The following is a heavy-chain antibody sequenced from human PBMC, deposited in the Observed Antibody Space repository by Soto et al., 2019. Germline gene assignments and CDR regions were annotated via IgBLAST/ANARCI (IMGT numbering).Heavy chain of an antibody. CDR1: GYTFTSYG. D-gene: IGHD1-1*01. J-gene: IGHJ6*03. CDR3: ARDNWNSVYYYYYYMDV. V-gene: IGHV1-18*01. CDR2: ISAYNGNT. Sequence: ASVKVSCKASGYTFTSYGISWVRQAPGQGLEWMGWISAYNGNTNYAQKLQGRVTMTTDTSTSTAYMELRSLRSDDTAVYYCARDNWNSVYYYYYYMDVWGKGTTVTVSS.